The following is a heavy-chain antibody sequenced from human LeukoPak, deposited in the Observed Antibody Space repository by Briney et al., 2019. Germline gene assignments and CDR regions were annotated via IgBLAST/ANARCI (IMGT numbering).Heavy chain of an antibody. CDR3: ARGRDIVVVVAATSYWFDP. V-gene: IGHV4-34*01. D-gene: IGHD2-15*01. J-gene: IGHJ5*02. Sequence: SETLSLTCAVYGGSFSGYYWSWIRQPPGKGLEWIGEINHSGSTNYNPPLKSRVTISVDTSKNQFSLKLSSVTAADTAVYYCARGRDIVVVVAATSYWFDPWGQGTLVTVSS. CDR2: INHSGST. CDR1: GGSFSGYY.